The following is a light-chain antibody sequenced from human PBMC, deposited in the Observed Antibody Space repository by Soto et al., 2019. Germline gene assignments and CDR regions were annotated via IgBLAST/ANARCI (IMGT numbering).Light chain of an antibody. CDR3: QQYGSSPMT. V-gene: IGKV3-20*01. J-gene: IGKJ5*01. Sequence: EIVLTQSPGTRSLSPGERATLSCRASQSITSSYLAWYQQKPGQAPRLLIYGASGRATGIPDRFSGSGSGTDFTLTISRLEPEDFAVYYCQQYGSSPMTFGQGTRLEIK. CDR1: QSITSSY. CDR2: GAS.